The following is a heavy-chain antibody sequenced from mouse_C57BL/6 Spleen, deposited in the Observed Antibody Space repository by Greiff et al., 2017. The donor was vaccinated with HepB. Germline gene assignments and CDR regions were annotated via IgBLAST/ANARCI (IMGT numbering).Heavy chain of an antibody. CDR3: ARVCTIDY. J-gene: IGHJ2*01. CDR1: GYTFTSYW. Sequence: QVQLQQPGAELVKPGASVKLSCKASGYTFTSYWMHWVKQRPGQGLEWIGEINPSNGRTNYNEKFKSKATLTVDKSSSTAYMQRSSPTSEDSAVYDCARVCTIDYCGQCTTLTVSS. V-gene: IGHV1S81*02. D-gene: IGHD6-5*01. CDR2: INPSNGRT.